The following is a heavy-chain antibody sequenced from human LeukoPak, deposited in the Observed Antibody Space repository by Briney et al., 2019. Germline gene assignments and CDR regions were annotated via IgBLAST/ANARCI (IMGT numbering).Heavy chain of an antibody. CDR3: AKSPANWLDA. J-gene: IGHJ5*02. Sequence: GGSLRLSCAASGFTSNNYAMSWVRQAPGKGLEWGSSISGSGDGTYYGDSVKGRFTISRDNSQRTLYLQMSSLRADDTAIYYCAKSPANWLDAWGQGTLVAVSS. CDR1: GFTSNNYA. V-gene: IGHV3-23*01. CDR2: ISGSGDGT.